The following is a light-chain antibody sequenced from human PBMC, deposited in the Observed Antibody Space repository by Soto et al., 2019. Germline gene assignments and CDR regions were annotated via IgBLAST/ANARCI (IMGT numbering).Light chain of an antibody. CDR2: DVT. CDR3: TSYSRGTLPFV. Sequence: QSALTQPASVSGSPGQSITISCTGTSSDVGSYDFVSWYQHYPGRAPKLMIYDVTNRPSGVSNRFSGSKSGNTASLTISGLQAEDEADYYCTSYSRGTLPFVFGTGTKLTVL. J-gene: IGLJ1*01. CDR1: SSDVGSYDF. V-gene: IGLV2-14*03.